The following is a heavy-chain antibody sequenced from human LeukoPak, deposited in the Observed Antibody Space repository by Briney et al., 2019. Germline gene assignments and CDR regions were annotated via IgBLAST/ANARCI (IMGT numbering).Heavy chain of an antibody. V-gene: IGHV3-30*02. D-gene: IGHD1-26*01. Sequence: GGSLRLSCAASGFTFSSYGMHWVRQAPGKGLEWVAFIRYDGSNKYYADSVKGRFTISRDNSKNTLYLQMNSLRAEDTAVYYCAKVRAPRQYYFDYWGQGTLVTVSS. CDR3: AKVRAPRQYYFDY. CDR1: GFTFSSYG. CDR2: IRYDGSNK. J-gene: IGHJ4*02.